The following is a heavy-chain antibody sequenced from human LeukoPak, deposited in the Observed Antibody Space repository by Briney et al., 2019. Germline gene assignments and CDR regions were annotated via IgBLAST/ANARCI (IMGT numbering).Heavy chain of an antibody. CDR2: IPYDGSNK. CDR3: AKYNYGFDY. J-gene: IGHJ4*02. Sequence: GGSLRLSCAASGFTFNSYGMHWVRQAPGKGLEWVAVIPYDGSNKYYADSVKGRFTISRDNSKNTLYLQMNSLRTEDTAVYYCAKYNYGFDYWGQGTLVTVSS. V-gene: IGHV3-30*18. CDR1: GFTFNSYG. D-gene: IGHD5-18*01.